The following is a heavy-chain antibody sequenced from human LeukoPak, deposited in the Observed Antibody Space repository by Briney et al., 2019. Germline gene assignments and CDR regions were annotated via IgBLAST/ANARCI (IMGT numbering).Heavy chain of an antibody. J-gene: IGHJ4*02. CDR1: GYTFTGYY. D-gene: IGHD2-15*01. CDR3: ARVSLGSSTPDLALGY. CDR2: INPNSGCT. Sequence: GASVKVSFKASGYTFTGYYMHWVRQAPGQGLEWMVWINPNSGCTNYAQKFQGRITMTRDTCISTAYMELSRLRSDDTAVYYCARVSLGSSTPDLALGYWGQGTLVTVSS. V-gene: IGHV1-2*02.